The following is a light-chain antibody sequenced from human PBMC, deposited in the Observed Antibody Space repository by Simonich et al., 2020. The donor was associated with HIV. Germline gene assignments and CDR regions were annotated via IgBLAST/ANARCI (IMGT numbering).Light chain of an antibody. CDR2: AAS. CDR3: QNYNSAPIT. V-gene: IGKV1-27*01. CDR1: QGINTY. Sequence: IRMTQSPSSLSASTGDRVTITCRASQGINTYLAWYQQKPGKAPKLLISAASTLQSGVPSRFSGSGSGTDFTLTISSLQPEDVATYYCQNYNSAPITFGQGTRLEIK. J-gene: IGKJ5*01.